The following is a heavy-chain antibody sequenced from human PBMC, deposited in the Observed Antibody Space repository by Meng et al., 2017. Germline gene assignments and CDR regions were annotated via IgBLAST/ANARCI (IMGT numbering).Heavy chain of an antibody. Sequence: GQLVHSGPELTRLGCSVNVPCEASGNPFTSYAMNWCRQAPGQGLEWMGWINTNTGNPTYAQGFTGRFVFSLDTSVSTAYLQISSLKAEDTAVYYCAREGRVDFDYWGQGTLVTVSS. J-gene: IGHJ4*02. CDR3: AREGRVDFDY. V-gene: IGHV7-4-1*02. CDR1: GNPFTSYA. CDR2: INTNTGNP. D-gene: IGHD1-26*01.